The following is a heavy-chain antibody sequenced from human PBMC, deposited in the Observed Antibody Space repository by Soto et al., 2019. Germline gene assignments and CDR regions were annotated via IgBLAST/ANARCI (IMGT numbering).Heavy chain of an antibody. Sequence: QVQLVQSGAEVKKPGSSVKVSCKASGGTFSSYAISWVRQAPGQGLEWMGGIIPIFGTANYAQKFQGRVTITAAESTSTAYMELSSLRSEDTAVYYCARDGSGYYDSSGYRTTFDPWGQGTLVTVSS. CDR2: IIPIFGTA. V-gene: IGHV1-69*12. CDR1: GGTFSSYA. D-gene: IGHD3-22*01. CDR3: ARDGSGYYDSSGYRTTFDP. J-gene: IGHJ5*02.